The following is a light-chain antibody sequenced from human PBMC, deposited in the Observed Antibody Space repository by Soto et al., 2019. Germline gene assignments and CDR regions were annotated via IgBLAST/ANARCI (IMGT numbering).Light chain of an antibody. CDR2: RAS. CDR3: QQYDSSAT. V-gene: IGKV1-5*03. Sequence: DLSTTQSTSTLSASEEDRVNNNCLASQRISSWLAVYQQKPGKAPGLLIYRASSLESGVPSSFSGSGSGTEITLTIISLRPDDSATYYCQQYDSSATFGGGTTGDIK. J-gene: IGKJ4*02. CDR1: QRISSW.